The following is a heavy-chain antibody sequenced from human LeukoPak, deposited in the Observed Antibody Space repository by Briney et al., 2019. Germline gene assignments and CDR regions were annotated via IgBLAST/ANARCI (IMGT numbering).Heavy chain of an antibody. D-gene: IGHD6-13*01. V-gene: IGHV3-9*01. J-gene: IGHJ4*02. Sequence: GGSLRLSCAASGFTFDDYAMHWVRQAPGKGLEWVSGISWNSGSIGYADSVKGRFTISRDNAKNSLYLQMNSLRAEDTALHYCAKEYSRGFDYWGQGTLVTVSS. CDR1: GFTFDDYA. CDR2: ISWNSGSI. CDR3: AKEYSRGFDY.